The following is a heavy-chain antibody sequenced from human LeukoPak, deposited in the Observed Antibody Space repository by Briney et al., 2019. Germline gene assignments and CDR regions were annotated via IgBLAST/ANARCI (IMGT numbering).Heavy chain of an antibody. J-gene: IGHJ6*02. CDR2: MDPNSGNT. CDR3: ARGFSYRMDV. Sequence: ASVKVSCKASGYTFTNYDINWVRQATGQGLEWMGWMDPNSGNTGYAQKFQGRVTMTRNTSIRTTYMELSGLGSEDTAVYYCARGFSYRMDVWGQGTTVTVSS. V-gene: IGHV1-8*01. CDR1: GYTFTNYD.